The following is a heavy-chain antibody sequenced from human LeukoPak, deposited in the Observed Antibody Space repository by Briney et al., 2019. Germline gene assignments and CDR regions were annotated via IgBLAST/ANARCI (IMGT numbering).Heavy chain of an antibody. CDR2: INPNSGGT. CDR1: GYTFTGYY. Sequence: GASVKVSCKASGYTFTGYYMHWVRQAPGQGLEWMGWINPNSGGTNYAQKFQGRVTMTRDTSISTAYMELSGLSSDDTAVYYCARSSGYSGYDRAPFDYWGQGTLVTVSS. CDR3: ARSSGYSGYDRAPFDY. V-gene: IGHV1-2*02. D-gene: IGHD5-12*01. J-gene: IGHJ4*02.